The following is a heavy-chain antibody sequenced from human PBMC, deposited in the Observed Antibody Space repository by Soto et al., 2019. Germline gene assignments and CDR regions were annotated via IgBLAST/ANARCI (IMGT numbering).Heavy chain of an antibody. D-gene: IGHD3-10*01. V-gene: IGHV3-23*01. CDR1: GFTFSSYA. CDR3: AKKGPELLWFGELEFNP. J-gene: IGHJ5*02. Sequence: GGSLRLSCAASGFTFSSYAMSWVRQAPGKGLEWVSAISGSGGSTYYADSVKGRFTISRDNSKNTLYLQMNSLRAEDTAVYYCAKKGPELLWFGELEFNPWGQGTLVTVSS. CDR2: ISGSGGST.